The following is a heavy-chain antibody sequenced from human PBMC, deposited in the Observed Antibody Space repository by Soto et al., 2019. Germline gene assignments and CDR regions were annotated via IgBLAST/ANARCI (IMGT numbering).Heavy chain of an antibody. CDR2: INHSGST. D-gene: IGHD4-17*01. CDR3: ASGRDGYSDVFDY. Sequence: QVQLQQWGAGLLKPSETLSLTCAVYGGSFSGYYWSWIRQPPGKGLEWIGEINHSGSTNYNPSLKSRVTISVDTSKNQFSLKLSSVTAADTAVYYCASGRDGYSDVFDYWGQGTLVTVSS. V-gene: IGHV4-34*01. CDR1: GGSFSGYY. J-gene: IGHJ4*02.